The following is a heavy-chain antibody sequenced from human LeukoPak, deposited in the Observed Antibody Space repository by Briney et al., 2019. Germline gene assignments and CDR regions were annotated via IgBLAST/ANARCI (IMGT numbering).Heavy chain of an antibody. Sequence: SETLPLTCTVSGGSISSGDYHWRWIPQPPGKGLEWIGYIYYSGSTYYNPSLKSRVTILVDTSKNQLSLRLTSVTAADTAVYYCARVSRSTGCIDYWGQGALVTVSS. CDR3: ARVSRSTGCIDY. CDR1: GGSISSGDYH. V-gene: IGHV4-30-4*08. J-gene: IGHJ4*02. D-gene: IGHD2-2*01. CDR2: IYYSGST.